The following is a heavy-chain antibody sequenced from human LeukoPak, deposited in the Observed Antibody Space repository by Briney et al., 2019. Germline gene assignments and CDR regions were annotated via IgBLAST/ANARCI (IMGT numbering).Heavy chain of an antibody. CDR1: GGSFSGYY. V-gene: IGHV4-34*01. CDR3: ARPFGTTWLSAAFDY. D-gene: IGHD1-1*01. Sequence: SETLSLTCAVYGGSFSGYYWSWTRQPPGKGLEWIGEINHSGSTNYNPSLKSRVTISVDTSKNQFSLKLSSVTAADTAVYYCARPFGTTWLSAAFDYWGQGTLVTVSS. CDR2: INHSGST. J-gene: IGHJ4*02.